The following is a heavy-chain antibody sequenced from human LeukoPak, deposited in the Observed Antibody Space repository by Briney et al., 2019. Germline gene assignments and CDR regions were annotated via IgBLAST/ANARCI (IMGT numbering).Heavy chain of an antibody. V-gene: IGHV3-73*01. D-gene: IGHD3-22*01. Sequence: GGSLRLSCAASGFTFSGSAMHWVRQASGKGLEWVGRIRSKANSYATAYAASVKGRFTISRDDSKNTAYLQMNSLKTEDTAVYYCTRPRHPDYYDSSGIDYWGQGTLVTVPS. CDR3: TRPRHPDYYDSSGIDY. CDR1: GFTFSGSA. CDR2: IRSKANSYAT. J-gene: IGHJ4*02.